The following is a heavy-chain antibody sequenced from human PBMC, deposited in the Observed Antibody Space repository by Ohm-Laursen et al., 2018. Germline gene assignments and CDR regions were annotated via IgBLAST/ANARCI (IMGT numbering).Heavy chain of an antibody. CDR1: GGSISSFY. D-gene: IGHD6-19*01. Sequence: PPGTLSLTWTVSGGSISSFYWSWIRQPPGKGLEWIGHVYYSGSTNYSPSVKSRVTISVDRSKSQFSLKLSSVTAADTAVYYCARHIAVADFDYWGQGTLVTVSS. V-gene: IGHV4-59*01. J-gene: IGHJ4*02. CDR2: VYYSGST. CDR3: ARHIAVADFDY.